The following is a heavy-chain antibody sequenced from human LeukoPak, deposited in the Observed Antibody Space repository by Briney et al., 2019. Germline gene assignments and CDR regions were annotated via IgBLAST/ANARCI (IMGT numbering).Heavy chain of an antibody. CDR2: ITGSGSTV. D-gene: IGHD3-10*01. Sequence: GGSLRLSCAASGFTFSNVWMTWVRQAPGKGLEWVSYITGSGSTVYYADSVKGRFTISRDNAKNSLYLQMNSLRAEDTAVYYCAREGTYGLGYDVFDIWGQGTMVTVSS. V-gene: IGHV3-48*04. J-gene: IGHJ3*02. CDR1: GFTFSNVW. CDR3: AREGTYGLGYDVFDI.